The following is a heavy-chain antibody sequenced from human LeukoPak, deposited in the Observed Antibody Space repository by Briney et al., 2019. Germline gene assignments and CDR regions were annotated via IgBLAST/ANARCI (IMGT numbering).Heavy chain of an antibody. CDR3: ARVGSGYSYGSSFRRYYYMDV. V-gene: IGHV4-59*01. CDR1: GGSISSYY. Sequence: SESLSFTCTVSGGSISSYYWSWIRQPPGKGLEWIGYISYSGSTNYNPSLKSRVTISVDTSKNQFSLKLSSVTAADTAVYYCARVGSGYSYGSSFRRYYYMDVWGKGTTVTVSS. D-gene: IGHD5-18*01. CDR2: ISYSGST. J-gene: IGHJ6*03.